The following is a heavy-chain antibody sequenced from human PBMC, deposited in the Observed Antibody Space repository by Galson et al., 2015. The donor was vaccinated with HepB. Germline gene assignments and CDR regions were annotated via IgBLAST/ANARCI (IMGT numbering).Heavy chain of an antibody. Sequence: SVKVSCKASGYTFTSYAMNWVRQAPGQGLEWMGWINTNTGNPTYAQGFTGRFVFSLDTSVSTAYLQISSLKAEDTAVYYCARSTDSSSWYWEEYYYYGMDVWGQGTTVTVSS. D-gene: IGHD6-13*01. J-gene: IGHJ6*02. CDR1: GYTFTSYA. V-gene: IGHV7-4-1*02. CDR2: INTNTGNP. CDR3: ARSTDSSSWYWEEYYYYGMDV.